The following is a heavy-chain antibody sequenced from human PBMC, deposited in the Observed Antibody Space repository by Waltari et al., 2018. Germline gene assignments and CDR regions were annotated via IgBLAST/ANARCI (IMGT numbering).Heavy chain of an antibody. J-gene: IGHJ4*02. Sequence: QVQLVQSGAEVKKPGASVKVSCKASGYTFTSYYMHWVRQAPGQGLEWMGIINPSGGSTSYAQKFQGRFTMTRDTSTSTVYMELSSLRSEDTAVYYCARDFLGAAARSLQDFDYWGQGTLVTVSS. V-gene: IGHV1-46*01. CDR3: ARDFLGAAARSLQDFDY. CDR1: GYTFTSYY. D-gene: IGHD6-6*01. CDR2: INPSGGST.